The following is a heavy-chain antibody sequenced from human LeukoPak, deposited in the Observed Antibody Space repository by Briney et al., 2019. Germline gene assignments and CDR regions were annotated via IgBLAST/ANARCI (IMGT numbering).Heavy chain of an antibody. Sequence: GGSLRLSCAASGFTFSSYEMNWVRQAPGKGLEWVSYISSSGSTILYADSVKGRFTISRDNAKNSLFLQMNSLRAGDTAVYYCAREKASTTGTTDYDYWGQGTLVTVSS. V-gene: IGHV3-48*03. CDR3: AREKASTTGTTDYDY. D-gene: IGHD1-1*01. CDR1: GFTFSSYE. J-gene: IGHJ4*02. CDR2: ISSSGSTI.